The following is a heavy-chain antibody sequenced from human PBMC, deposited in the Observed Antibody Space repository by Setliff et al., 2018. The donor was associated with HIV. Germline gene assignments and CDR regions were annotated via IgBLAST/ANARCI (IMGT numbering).Heavy chain of an antibody. Sequence: PGGSLRLSCAASGFTLSHYSMNWVRQAPGKGLEWVSYIGGRGSTIYYADSVKGRFTISRDGAHNSLYLQMNSLRVDDTAVYYCARDHWVAGLDYWGQGTLVTVSS. D-gene: IGHD6-19*01. CDR2: IGGRGSTI. J-gene: IGHJ4*02. CDR3: ARDHWVAGLDY. CDR1: GFTLSHYS. V-gene: IGHV3-48*04.